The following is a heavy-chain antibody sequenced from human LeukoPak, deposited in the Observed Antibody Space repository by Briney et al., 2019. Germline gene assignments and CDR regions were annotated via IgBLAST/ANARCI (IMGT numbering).Heavy chain of an antibody. D-gene: IGHD2-21*01. V-gene: IGHV3-74*01. Sequence: GGSLRLSRAASGFTFSSYWMHWVRQAPGKGLVWVSRINTDGRSTSYGDSVKGRFTISRDNAKNTLYMQMNSLRAEDTAVYYCVRDVWGDRDSYFDYWGQGTLVTVST. J-gene: IGHJ4*02. CDR3: VRDVWGDRDSYFDY. CDR2: INTDGRST. CDR1: GFTFSSYW.